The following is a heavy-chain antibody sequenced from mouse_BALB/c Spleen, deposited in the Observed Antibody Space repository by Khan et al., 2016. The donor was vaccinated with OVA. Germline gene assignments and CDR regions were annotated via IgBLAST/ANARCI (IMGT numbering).Heavy chain of an antibody. CDR1: GFTFSSYG. J-gene: IGHJ3*01. Sequence: EVELVESGGDLVKPGGSLKLSCEASGFTFSSYGMPWVRQTPDKRLEWVATISNGGSYTYYPDSVSGRLTISRDNANNTLYLQMSSLKTEDAAMYYYAGNRYTSPAAWFAYWGQGTLVTVSA. CDR2: ISNGGSYT. V-gene: IGHV5-6*01. D-gene: IGHD1-1*01. CDR3: AGNRYTSPAAWFAY.